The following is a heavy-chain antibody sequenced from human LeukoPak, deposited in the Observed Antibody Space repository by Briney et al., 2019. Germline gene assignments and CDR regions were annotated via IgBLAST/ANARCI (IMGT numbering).Heavy chain of an antibody. Sequence: SETLSLTCAVYGGSFSGYYWSWIRQPPGKGLEWIGEINHSGSTNYNPSLKSRVTISVDTSKNQFSLKLSSVTAADTAVYYCARGQHYYDSSGYSYWGQGTLVTVSS. CDR1: GGSFSGYY. CDR2: INHSGST. D-gene: IGHD3-22*01. CDR3: ARGQHYYDSSGYSY. J-gene: IGHJ4*02. V-gene: IGHV4-34*01.